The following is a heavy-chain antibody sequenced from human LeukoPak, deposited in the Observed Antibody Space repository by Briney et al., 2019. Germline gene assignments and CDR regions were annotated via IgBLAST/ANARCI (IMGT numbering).Heavy chain of an antibody. Sequence: PGGSLRLSCAASGFTFSSYWMSWVCQAPGKGLEWVANIKQDGSEKYYVDSVKGRFTISRDNAKNSLYLQMNSLRAEDTAVYYCARVNRDLYYYYYMDVWGKGTTVTVSS. CDR2: IKQDGSEK. V-gene: IGHV3-7*01. J-gene: IGHJ6*03. CDR1: GFTFSSYW. D-gene: IGHD3-10*01. CDR3: ARVNRDLYYYYYMDV.